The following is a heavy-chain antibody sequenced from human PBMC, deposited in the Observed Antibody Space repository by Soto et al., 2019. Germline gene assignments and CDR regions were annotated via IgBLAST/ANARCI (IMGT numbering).Heavy chain of an antibody. CDR2: TYYRSKWYN. CDR3: AREVGITGTKWFDP. J-gene: IGHJ5*02. CDR1: GDSVSSISAA. V-gene: IGHV6-1*01. D-gene: IGHD1-20*01. Sequence: PSQTLSLTCAISGDSVSSISAAWNWIRQSPSRGLEWLGRTYYRSKWYNDYAVSVKSRITINPDTSKNQFSLQLNSVTPEDTAAYYCAREVGITGTKWFDPWGQGTLVTVSS.